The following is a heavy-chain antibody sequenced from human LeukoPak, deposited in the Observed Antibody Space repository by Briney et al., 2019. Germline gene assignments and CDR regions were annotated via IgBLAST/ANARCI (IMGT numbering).Heavy chain of an antibody. D-gene: IGHD2-8*01. CDR3: ARGKYVSPKAFDI. J-gene: IGHJ3*02. Sequence: PSETLSLTCAVYGGSFRGYYWSWIRQPPGKGLEWIGEINHSGSTNYNPSLKSRVTISVDTSKNQFSLKLSSVTAADTAVYYCARGKYVSPKAFDIWGQGTMVTVSS. CDR2: INHSGST. V-gene: IGHV4-34*01. CDR1: GGSFRGYY.